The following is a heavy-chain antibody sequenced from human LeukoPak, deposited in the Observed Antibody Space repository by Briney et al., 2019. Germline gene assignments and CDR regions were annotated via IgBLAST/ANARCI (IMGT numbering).Heavy chain of an antibody. D-gene: IGHD3-22*01. CDR2: ISAYNGNT. Sequence: GASVKVSCKASGYSFPNYGINWVRQAPGQGLEWLGWISAYNGNTNYAQKLQGRVTMTTDTSTSTAYMELRSLRSDDTAVYYCARTYYYDSSGYSPWGQGTLVTVSS. CDR3: ARTYYYDSSGYSP. CDR1: GYSFPNYG. J-gene: IGHJ5*02. V-gene: IGHV1-18*01.